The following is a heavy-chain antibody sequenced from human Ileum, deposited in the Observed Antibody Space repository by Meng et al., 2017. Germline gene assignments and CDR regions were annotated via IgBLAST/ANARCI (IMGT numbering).Heavy chain of an antibody. CDR1: RYTFTNSD. CDR2: INTNTGHP. J-gene: IGHJ4*02. Sequence: QVQVVQSGSELKTPGPSVKVSCKASRYTFTNSDINWVRQAPGQGLEWMGWINTNTGHPTYAQGFTGRFVFSLDTSVNTAHLQISTLTAEDTVVYYCATSGGGFDYWGQGALVTVSS. D-gene: IGHD1-26*01. V-gene: IGHV7-4-1*02. CDR3: ATSGGGFDY.